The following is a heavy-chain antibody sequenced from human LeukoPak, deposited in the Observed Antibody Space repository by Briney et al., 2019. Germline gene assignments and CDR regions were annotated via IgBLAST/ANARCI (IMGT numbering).Heavy chain of an antibody. CDR1: GGSVSSNNFY. Sequence: SETLSLTCTVSGGSVSSNNFYWSWIRQPPGKGLEWIGEINHSGSTNYNPSLKSRVTISVDTSKNQFSLKLSSVTAADTAVYYCARGYVSDYYGSGSYRGIDYWGQGTLVTVSS. J-gene: IGHJ4*02. D-gene: IGHD3-10*01. CDR3: ARGYVSDYYGSGSYRGIDY. V-gene: IGHV4-39*07. CDR2: INHSGST.